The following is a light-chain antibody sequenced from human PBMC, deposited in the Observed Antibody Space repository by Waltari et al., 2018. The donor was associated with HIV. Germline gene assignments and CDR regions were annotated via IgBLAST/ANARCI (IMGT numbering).Light chain of an antibody. Sequence: QSALTQPASVSGSPGRSITISCTGTNSDIGGYNYVSCYQQPPGRAPKLLLYDGTTRPSGVSDRFSGSKSGNTASLTISGLLAEDEADYYCSSYASNTYVVFGGGTKLTVL. V-gene: IGLV2-14*01. CDR2: DGT. CDR1: NSDIGGYNY. CDR3: SSYASNTYVV. J-gene: IGLJ2*01.